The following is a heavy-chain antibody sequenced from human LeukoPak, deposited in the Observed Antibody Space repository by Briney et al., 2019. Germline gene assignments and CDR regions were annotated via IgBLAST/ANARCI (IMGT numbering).Heavy chain of an antibody. CDR3: ARDDGTY. CDR2: ISSDGITT. J-gene: IGHJ4*02. V-gene: IGHV3-64*01. CDR1: GFTFSSYA. Sequence: PGGSLRLSCAASGFTFSSYAMHWVRQAPGKGLEYVSAISSDGITTYYANSVKGRFTISRDNAKNSLYLQMNSLRAEDTAVYYCARDDGTYWGQGTLVTVSS.